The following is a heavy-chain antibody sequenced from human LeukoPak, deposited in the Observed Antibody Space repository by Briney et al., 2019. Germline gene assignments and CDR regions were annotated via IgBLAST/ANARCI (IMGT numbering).Heavy chain of an antibody. CDR3: ARAPLGVHGPFDY. CDR1: LASISIGNYY. V-gene: IGHV4-61*01. CDR2: VFYTGST. D-gene: IGHD3-10*01. Sequence: SETLSLTCTVSLASISIGNYYWTWIRQPPGKGLEWIGYVFYTGSTNYNPSLKSQVSISIDTSRNQFSLKVNSVTAADTAVYYCARAPLGVHGPFDYWGQGAQVTVSS. J-gene: IGHJ4*02.